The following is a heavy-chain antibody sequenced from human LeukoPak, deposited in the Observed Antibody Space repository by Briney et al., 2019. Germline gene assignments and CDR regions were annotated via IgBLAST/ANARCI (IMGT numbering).Heavy chain of an antibody. CDR1: GFTFSSYA. CDR3: AKDTPAINWTPLGY. J-gene: IGHJ4*02. V-gene: IGHV3-23*01. D-gene: IGHD1-1*01. CDR2: ISGSGGST. Sequence: GGSLRLSCAASGFTFSSYAMSWVRQAPGKGLEWVSAISGSGGSTYYADSVKGRFTISRDNSKNTLYLQTNSLRAEDTAVYYCAKDTPAINWTPLGYWGQGTLVTVSS.